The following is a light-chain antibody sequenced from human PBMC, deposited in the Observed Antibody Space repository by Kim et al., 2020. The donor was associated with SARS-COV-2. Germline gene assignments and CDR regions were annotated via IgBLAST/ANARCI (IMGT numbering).Light chain of an antibody. V-gene: IGLV3-1*01. CDR1: TLGDKY. Sequence: SVSPGQTASITCSGDTLGDKYASWYQQKSGQSPVLVIHQDSKRPSGIPERFSGSNSGNTATLTISGTQAMDEADYYCQAWDSSTAVFGTGTKVTVL. CDR3: QAWDSSTAV. CDR2: QDS. J-gene: IGLJ1*01.